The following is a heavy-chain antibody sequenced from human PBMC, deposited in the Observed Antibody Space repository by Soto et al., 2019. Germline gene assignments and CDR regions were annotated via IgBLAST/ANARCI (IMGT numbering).Heavy chain of an antibody. CDR1: GFTFTSSA. Sequence: SVKVSCKASGFTFTSSAVQWVRQARGQRLEWIGWIVVGSGNTKYAQKYQEKVTITRDMSTSTTYMKMRSLRTEDTAVYYCAAVDGRYYDSSGYYNPTRPILDYWGQGTLVTVSS. J-gene: IGHJ4*02. CDR3: AAVDGRYYDSSGYYNPTRPILDY. D-gene: IGHD3-22*01. V-gene: IGHV1-58*01. CDR2: IVVGSGNT.